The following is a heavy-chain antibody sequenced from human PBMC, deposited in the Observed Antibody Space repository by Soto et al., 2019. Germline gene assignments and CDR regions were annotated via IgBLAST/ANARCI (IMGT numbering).Heavy chain of an antibody. Sequence: GASVKVSCKASGYTFTGYYIHWVRQAPGQGLEWMGWINPNSGGTNYAQKFQGWVTMTRDTAISTAYMELSRLRSDDTAVYYCARDLGYCSNGVCYNTYYLDDWGQGTLVTVAS. D-gene: IGHD2-8*01. CDR2: INPNSGGT. CDR3: ARDLGYCSNGVCYNTYYLDD. J-gene: IGHJ4*02. V-gene: IGHV1-2*04. CDR1: GYTFTGYY.